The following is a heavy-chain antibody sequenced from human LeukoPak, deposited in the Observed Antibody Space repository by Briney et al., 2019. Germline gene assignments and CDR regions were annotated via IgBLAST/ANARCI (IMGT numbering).Heavy chain of an antibody. CDR2: IYPGDSDT. CDR1: GYSFTSHW. J-gene: IGHJ3*02. Sequence: GESLQISCKGSGYSFTSHWIGWVRQMPGKDLEWMGIIYPGDSDTRYSPYFQGQVTISADKSISTAYLQWSSLKASDTAMYYCARVDYYDSSGCLLSGPSDAFDIWGQGTMVTVSS. V-gene: IGHV5-51*01. CDR3: ARVDYYDSSGCLLSGPSDAFDI. D-gene: IGHD3-22*01.